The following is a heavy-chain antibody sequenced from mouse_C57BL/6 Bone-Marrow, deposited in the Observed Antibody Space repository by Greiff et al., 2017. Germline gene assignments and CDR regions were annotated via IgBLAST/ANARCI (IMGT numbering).Heavy chain of an antibody. CDR3: ARPHYGNSDYFDY. CDR2: IDPSASYT. V-gene: IGHV1-69*01. CDR1: GYTFTSYW. J-gene: IGHJ2*01. Sequence: QVQLQQPGAELVMPGASVKLSCKASGYTFTSYWMNWVKQRPGQGLEWIGEIDPSASYTSYNQKFKGKSTLTVDKSSSTAYMQLSSLTSEDSAVYYCARPHYGNSDYFDYWGQGTTLTVSS. D-gene: IGHD2-1*01.